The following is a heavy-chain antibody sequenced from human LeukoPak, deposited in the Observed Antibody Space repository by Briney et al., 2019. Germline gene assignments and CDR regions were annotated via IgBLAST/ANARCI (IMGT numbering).Heavy chain of an antibody. CDR3: AREPGGGRWLQLEHPLDY. CDR2: IHYSGNT. J-gene: IGHJ4*02. D-gene: IGHD5-24*01. V-gene: IGHV4-59*01. Sequence: SETLSLTCSVSGGSISSYYWSWIRQPPGKTLDWIGYIHYSGNTNYNPSLKSRVTISVDTSKNQFPLKLTSVTAEDTAVYYCAREPGGGRWLQLEHPLDYWGQGTLVTVSS. CDR1: GGSISSYY.